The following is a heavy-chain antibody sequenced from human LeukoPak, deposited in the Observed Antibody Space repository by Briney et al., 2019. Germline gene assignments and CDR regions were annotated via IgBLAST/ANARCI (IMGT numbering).Heavy chain of an antibody. CDR3: ARDPFLLAARPYYFDY. CDR1: GFTFSSYA. J-gene: IGHJ4*02. V-gene: IGHV1-69*04. D-gene: IGHD6-6*01. Sequence: PGGSLRLSCAASGFTFSSYAISWVRQAPGQGLEWMGRIIPILGIANYAQKFQGRVTITADKSTSTAYMELSSLRSEDTAVYYCARDPFLLAARPYYFDYWGQGTLVTVSS. CDR2: IIPILGIA.